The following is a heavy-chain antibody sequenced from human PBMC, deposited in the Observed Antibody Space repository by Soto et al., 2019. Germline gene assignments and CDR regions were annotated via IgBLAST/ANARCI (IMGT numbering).Heavy chain of an antibody. V-gene: IGHV1-18*01. D-gene: IGHD2-15*01. CDR2: ISAYNGNT. Sequence: QVQLVQSGAEVKKPGASVKVSCKAYGYTFTTYGISWVRQATGQGLEWMGWISAYNGNTNYAQKLQGRVTVTTDISTSTAYMELRSLRSDDTAVYYCARIDCSGGSCWGMDVWGQGTTVTVSS. J-gene: IGHJ6*02. CDR3: ARIDCSGGSCWGMDV. CDR1: GYTFTTYG.